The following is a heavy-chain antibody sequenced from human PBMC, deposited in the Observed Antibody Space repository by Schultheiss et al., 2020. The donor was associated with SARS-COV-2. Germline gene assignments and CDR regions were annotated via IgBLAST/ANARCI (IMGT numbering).Heavy chain of an antibody. CDR3: ARDGGITMIVVDHDAFDI. Sequence: ASVKVSCKASGYTFTSYDINWVRQATGQGLEWMGWINPNSGGTNYAQKFQGRVTMTRDTSISTAYMELSRLTFDDTAVYYCARDGGITMIVVDHDAFDIWGQGTMVTVSS. V-gene: IGHV1-2*02. CDR2: INPNSGGT. J-gene: IGHJ3*02. D-gene: IGHD3-22*01. CDR1: GYTFTSYD.